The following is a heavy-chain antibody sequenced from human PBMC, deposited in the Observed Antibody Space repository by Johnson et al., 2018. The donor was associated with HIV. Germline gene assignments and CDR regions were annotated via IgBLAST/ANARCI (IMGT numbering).Heavy chain of an antibody. J-gene: IGHJ3*02. CDR1: GFNFDDYA. D-gene: IGHD3-9*01. Sequence: VQLVESGGGLVQPGGSLRLSCAASGFNFDDYAMHWVRQAPGKGLEWVSGISWNSGSIGYADSVKGRFTISRDNAKNSLYLQMNSLRPEDTALYYCAKATVPTRVLIAFDIWGQGTMVTVSS. V-gene: IGHV3-9*01. CDR3: AKATVPTRVLIAFDI. CDR2: ISWNSGSI.